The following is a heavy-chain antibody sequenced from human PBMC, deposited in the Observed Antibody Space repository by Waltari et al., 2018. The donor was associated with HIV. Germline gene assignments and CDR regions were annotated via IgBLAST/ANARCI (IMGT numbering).Heavy chain of an antibody. CDR2: ISNDGSSK. J-gene: IGHJ4*02. Sequence: QVQLVESGGGVVQPGRSRRLSCAASGFTFSSFGMHWVRQAQGKGLEGVAVISNDGSSKYYADSVKGRFTISRDNSKNTLYLHMNSLRAEDTAVYYCASPFYSDSTTYYYGLDYWGQGTLVTVSS. V-gene: IGHV3-30-3*01. CDR3: ASPFYSDSTTYYYGLDY. D-gene: IGHD3-22*01. CDR1: GFTFSSFG.